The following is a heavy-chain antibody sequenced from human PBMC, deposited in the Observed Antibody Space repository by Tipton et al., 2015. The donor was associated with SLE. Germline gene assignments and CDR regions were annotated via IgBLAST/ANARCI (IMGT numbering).Heavy chain of an antibody. V-gene: IGHV3-11*01. D-gene: IGHD3-22*01. CDR3: TRLDSSGYGYFDY. J-gene: IGHJ4*02. Sequence: GSLRLSCAASGFTFSDYHMSWIRQAPGKGLEWVSYIRSSGNTIYYADSVKGRFTISRDNTKNSLYLQMNSLRAEDTAVYYCTRLDSSGYGYFDYWGQGTLVTVSS. CDR2: IRSSGNTI. CDR1: GFTFSDYH.